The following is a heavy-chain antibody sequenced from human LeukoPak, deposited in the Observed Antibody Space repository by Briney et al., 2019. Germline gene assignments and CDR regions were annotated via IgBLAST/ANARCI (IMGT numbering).Heavy chain of an antibody. CDR1: GGSISSYY. J-gene: IGHJ4*02. CDR2: IYYSGST. CDR3: ARDGSGSYFDY. Sequence: SETLSLNCTVSGGSISSYYWSWLRQPPGQGLEWIGYIYYSGSTNYNPSLKSRVTISVDTSKNQFSLKLSSVTAADTAVYYCARDGSGSYFDYWGQGTLVTVSS. D-gene: IGHD1-26*01. V-gene: IGHV4-59*01.